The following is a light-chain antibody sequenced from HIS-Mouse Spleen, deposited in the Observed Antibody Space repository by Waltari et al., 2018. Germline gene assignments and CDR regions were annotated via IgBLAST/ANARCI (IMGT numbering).Light chain of an antibody. CDR3: YSAADNNLV. CDR2: KDS. Sequence: SYELTQPSSVSVSPGQTARITCSGAVLAKKYARWFQQKPGQAPVLVIYKDSERPSGIPERISGSSSGTTVTLTISGAQVEDEADYYCYSAADNNLVFGGGTKLTVL. V-gene: IGLV3-27*01. CDR1: VLAKKY. J-gene: IGLJ2*01.